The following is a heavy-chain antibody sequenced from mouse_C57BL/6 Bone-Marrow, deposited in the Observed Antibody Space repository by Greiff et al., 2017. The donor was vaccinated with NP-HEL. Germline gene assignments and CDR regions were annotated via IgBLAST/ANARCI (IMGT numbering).Heavy chain of an antibody. CDR2: ISNGGGST. CDR3: ARHHGRGDY. J-gene: IGHJ4*01. V-gene: IGHV5-12*01. CDR1: GFTFSDYY. Sequence: EVQGVESGGGLVQPGGSLKLSCAASGFTFSDYYMYWVRQTPEKRLEWVAYISNGGGSTYYPDTVKGRFTISRDNAKNTLYLQMSRLKSEDTAMYYCARHHGRGDYWGQGTSVTVSS.